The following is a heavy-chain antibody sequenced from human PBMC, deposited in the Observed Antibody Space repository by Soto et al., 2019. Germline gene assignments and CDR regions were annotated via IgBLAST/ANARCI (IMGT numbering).Heavy chain of an antibody. Sequence: QVQLVESGGGVVQPGRSLRLSCAASGFTFSSYGMHWVRQAPGKGLEWVAVIWYDGSNKYYADSVQGRFTISRDNSKNTLYLQMNSLRAEDTAVYYCARDQTTVTDDSCMDVWGQGTTVTVSS. CDR1: GFTFSSYG. V-gene: IGHV3-33*01. J-gene: IGHJ6*02. D-gene: IGHD4-17*01. CDR2: IWYDGSNK. CDR3: ARDQTTVTDDSCMDV.